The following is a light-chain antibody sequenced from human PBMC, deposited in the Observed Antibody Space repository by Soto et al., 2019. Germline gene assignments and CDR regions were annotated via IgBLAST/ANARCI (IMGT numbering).Light chain of an antibody. V-gene: IGKV3-20*01. CDR1: QSVNSSF. CDR3: QQYGSSCT. Sequence: ESVLAQSPGTLSLSPGERATLSCRASQSVNSSFLAWYQQKPGQAPRLLIYGASRRATGIPDRYSGSGSGTDFTLTISRLEPEDFAVYYCQQYGSSCTFGPGTRLEIK. CDR2: GAS. J-gene: IGKJ5*01.